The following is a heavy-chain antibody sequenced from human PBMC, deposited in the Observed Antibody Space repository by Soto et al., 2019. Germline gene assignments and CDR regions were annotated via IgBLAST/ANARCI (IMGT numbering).Heavy chain of an antibody. V-gene: IGHV1-69*06. CDR3: ASKAACGGDCYAFDS. CDR2: IIPLFGTA. D-gene: IGHD2-21*02. Sequence: QVYLVQSGAAVKHPGSSVKSSCKASVGIFSSTTINWVRQAAGQWLEWMGVIIPLFGTANYAEKFQGRVTITADKSTKTEYMELTSLRSEDTAVYYCASKAACGGDCYAFDSWGQGTLVTVSS. J-gene: IGHJ4*02. CDR1: VGIFSSTT.